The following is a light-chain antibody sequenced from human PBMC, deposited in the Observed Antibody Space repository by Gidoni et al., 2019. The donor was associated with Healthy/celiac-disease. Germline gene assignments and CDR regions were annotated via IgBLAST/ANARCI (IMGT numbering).Light chain of an antibody. V-gene: IGKV1-39*01. J-gene: IGKJ3*01. CDR2: AAS. Sequence: DIQMTQSPSSLSASVGDRVTITCRASQSISSYLNWYQQKPGKAPKLLIYAASSLQSGVPSRFSGSGSGTDFTLTISSLQPEDFATYYCQQSYSTSSTFXPXTKVXIK. CDR1: QSISSY. CDR3: QQSYSTSST.